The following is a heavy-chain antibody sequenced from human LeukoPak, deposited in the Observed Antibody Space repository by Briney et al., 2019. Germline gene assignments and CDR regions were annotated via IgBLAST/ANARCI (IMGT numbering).Heavy chain of an antibody. CDR2: IYYSGST. V-gene: IGHV4-59*12. Sequence: KLSETLSLTCAVYGGSFSGYYWSWIRQPPGKGLEWIGYIYYSGSTKYNPSLKSRVTISVDTSKNQFSLKLSSVTAADTAVYYCARDRGTWNDDGFDYWGQGTLVTVSS. CDR1: GGSFSGYY. CDR3: ARDRGTWNDDGFDY. D-gene: IGHD1-1*01. J-gene: IGHJ4*02.